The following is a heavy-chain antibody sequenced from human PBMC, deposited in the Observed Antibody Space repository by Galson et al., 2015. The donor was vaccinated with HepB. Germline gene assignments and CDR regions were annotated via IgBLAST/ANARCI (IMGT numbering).Heavy chain of an antibody. J-gene: IGHJ4*02. V-gene: IGHV3-23*01. D-gene: IGHD6-19*01. Sequence: SLRLSCAASGFTFSSYAVSWVRQAPGKGLEWVSAISGSGGSTYYADSVKGRFTISRDNSKNTLYLQMNSLRAEDTAVYYCAKVGSSSGWYPYYFDYWGQGALVTVSS. CDR3: AKVGSSSGWYPYYFDY. CDR2: ISGSGGST. CDR1: GFTFSSYA.